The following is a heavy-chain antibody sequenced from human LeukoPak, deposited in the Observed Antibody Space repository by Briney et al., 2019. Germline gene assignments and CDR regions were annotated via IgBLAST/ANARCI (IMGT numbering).Heavy chain of an antibody. V-gene: IGHV3-23*01. CDR3: GRDSTSGYYWTL. D-gene: IGHD3-22*01. Sequence: PGGSLRLSYAASGFTFSSYAMSWVRQAPGKGLEWVSAISGSGGSTYYADSAKGRFTISRDNSKNTLYLQMNSLRAEDTAVYYCGRDSTSGYYWTLWGQGTLVTVSS. CDR1: GFTFSSYA. CDR2: ISGSGGST. J-gene: IGHJ4*02.